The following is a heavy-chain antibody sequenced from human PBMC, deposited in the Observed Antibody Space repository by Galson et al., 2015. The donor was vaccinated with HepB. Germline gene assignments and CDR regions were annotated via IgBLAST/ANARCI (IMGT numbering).Heavy chain of an antibody. Sequence: SLRLSCAASGFTFSSYAMHWVRQAPGKGLEWVAVISYDGSNKYYADSVKGRFTISRDNSKNTLYLQMNSLRAEDTAVYYCARDRLPDISSSWYPEGIFDYWGQGTLVTVSS. V-gene: IGHV3-30*04. CDR2: ISYDGSNK. J-gene: IGHJ4*02. CDR1: GFTFSSYA. CDR3: ARDRLPDISSSWYPEGIFDY. D-gene: IGHD6-13*01.